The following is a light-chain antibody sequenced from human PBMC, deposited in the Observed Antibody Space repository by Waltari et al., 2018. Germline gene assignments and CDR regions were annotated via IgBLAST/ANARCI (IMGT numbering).Light chain of an antibody. Sequence: QSALTQPPSASGSPRQSVTISCTGTSSDVGGYKYVSWYQQHPGKAPKLMIYEGSKRPSGVPVRFPGSKAGNAASPAVSGLQAEDEADYYCSSYAGSNNLVFGGGTKLTVL. CDR2: EGS. J-gene: IGLJ3*02. CDR1: SSDVGGYKY. CDR3: SSYAGSNNLV. V-gene: IGLV2-8*01.